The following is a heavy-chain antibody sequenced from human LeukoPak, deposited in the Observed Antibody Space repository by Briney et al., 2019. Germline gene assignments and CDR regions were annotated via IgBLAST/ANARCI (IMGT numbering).Heavy chain of an antibody. D-gene: IGHD7-27*01. J-gene: IGHJ4*02. CDR1: GYTFTSYY. Sequence: ASVKVSCKASGYTFTSYYMHWVRQAPGQGLEWIGIINPSGGSTSYAQKFQGRVTMTRDTSTSTVYVELSSLRSEDTAVYYCARAPSGWGYFNYWGQGTLVTVSS. CDR3: ARAPSGWGYFNY. CDR2: INPSGGST. V-gene: IGHV1-46*01.